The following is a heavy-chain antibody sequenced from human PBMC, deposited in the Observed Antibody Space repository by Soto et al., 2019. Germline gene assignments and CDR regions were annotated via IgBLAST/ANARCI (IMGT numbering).Heavy chain of an antibody. V-gene: IGHV1-3*01. CDR2: INAGNGNT. Sequence: ASVKVSCKASGYTFTSYAMHWVRQAPGQRLEWMGWINAGNGNTKYSQKFQGRVTITRDTSASTAYMELSSLRSEDTAVYYCVRSEELVGWFDPWGQGTLVTVSS. D-gene: IGHD6-6*01. J-gene: IGHJ5*02. CDR1: GYTFTSYA. CDR3: VRSEELVGWFDP.